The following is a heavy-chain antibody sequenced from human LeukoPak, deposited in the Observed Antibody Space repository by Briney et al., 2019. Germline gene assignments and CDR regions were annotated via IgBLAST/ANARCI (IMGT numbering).Heavy chain of an antibody. CDR1: GFTVSSNY. V-gene: IGHV3-66*02. CDR3: ARGRGYSYGYGVYYYYYMDV. D-gene: IGHD5-18*01. J-gene: IGHJ6*03. Sequence: GGSLRLSCAASGFTVSSNYMSWVRQAPGKGLDWVSVIYSGGSTYYADSVKGRFTISRDNSKNTLYLQMNSLRAEDTAVYYCARGRGYSYGYGVYYYYYMDVWGKGTTVTVSS. CDR2: IYSGGST.